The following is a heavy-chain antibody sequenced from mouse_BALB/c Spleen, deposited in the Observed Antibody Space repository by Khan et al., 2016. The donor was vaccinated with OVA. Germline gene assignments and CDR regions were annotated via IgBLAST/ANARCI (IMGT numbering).Heavy chain of an antibody. CDR2: IDPFNGGT. V-gene: IGHV1S135*01. J-gene: IGHJ3*01. CDR1: GYSFSTYY. CDR3: ARHGSTSWFAY. Sequence: VQLQQSGPELMKPGASVKISCKASGYSFSTYYIHWVTRSHGKTLVWCVYIDPFNGGTTYNQKFKGKATLTVDKSSSTAYLHLTRLTSEDSAVYYCARHGSTSWFAYWGQGTLVTVSA. D-gene: IGHD1-1*01.